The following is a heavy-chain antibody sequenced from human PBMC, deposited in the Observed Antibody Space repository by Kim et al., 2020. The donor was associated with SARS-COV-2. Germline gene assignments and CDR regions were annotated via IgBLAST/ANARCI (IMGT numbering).Heavy chain of an antibody. Sequence: TYYADSVKGRFTISRDNSKNTLYLQMNSLRAEDTAVYYCARDKDQWDFEYWGQGTLVTVSS. D-gene: IGHD1-26*01. V-gene: IGHV3-66*01. CDR3: ARDKDQWDFEY. J-gene: IGHJ4*02. CDR2: T.